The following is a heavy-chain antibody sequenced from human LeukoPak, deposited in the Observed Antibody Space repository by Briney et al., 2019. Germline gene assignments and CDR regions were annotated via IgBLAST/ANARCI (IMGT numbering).Heavy chain of an antibody. CDR1: GGSISSHY. J-gene: IGHJ6*03. CDR2: IYYSGST. D-gene: IGHD3-10*01. Sequence: PSETLSLTCTVSGGSISSHYWSWIRQPPGKGLEWIGYIYYSGSTNYNPSLKSRVTISVDRSKNQFSLKLSPVTAADTAVYYCARAYYGSVGRYYYYYMDVWGKGTTVTISS. V-gene: IGHV4-59*11. CDR3: ARAYYGSVGRYYYYYMDV.